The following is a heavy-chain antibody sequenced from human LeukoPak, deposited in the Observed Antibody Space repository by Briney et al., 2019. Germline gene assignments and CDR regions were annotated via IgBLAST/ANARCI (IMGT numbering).Heavy chain of an antibody. V-gene: IGHV3-53*01. J-gene: IGHJ4*02. CDR3: ATLYGGQRADGY. CDR2: IYSGYNS. Sequence: WGSLRLSCAASGFIVTDNYMSWVRQAPGKGLEWVTAIYSGYNSQYADSVKGRFTISRDRSKNTLYLQMNSLRSEDSAVYYCATLYGGQRADGYWGQGTLVTVSS. CDR1: GFIVTDNY. D-gene: IGHD2-15*01.